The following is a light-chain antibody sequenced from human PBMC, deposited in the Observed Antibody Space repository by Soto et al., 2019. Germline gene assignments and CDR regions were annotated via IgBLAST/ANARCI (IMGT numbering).Light chain of an antibody. CDR1: QSVGSNY. CDR2: GAF. Sequence: DIVLTQSPGTLSLSPGERATLSCRASQSVGSNYLAWYQQKPGQAPRLLIYGAFSRATGIPDRFSGSGSGTDFTLTITRLETEDFAVYYCQHYGSTVYTFGQGTKLEIK. J-gene: IGKJ2*01. CDR3: QHYGSTVYT. V-gene: IGKV3-20*01.